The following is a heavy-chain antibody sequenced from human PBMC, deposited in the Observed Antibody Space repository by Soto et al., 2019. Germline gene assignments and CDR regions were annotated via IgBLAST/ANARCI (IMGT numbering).Heavy chain of an antibody. CDR3: ARVRGGGSEYFFDY. V-gene: IGHV1-46*01. Sequence: ASVKVSCKASGYTFTRHNVHWVRQAPGQGLEWMAIINPSGGTTYYVQKFEGRVTLTTDTSTSTVHMELSSLRSDDTAVYYCARVRGGGSEYFFDYWGQGTLVTVS. J-gene: IGHJ4*02. D-gene: IGHD2-15*01. CDR1: GYTFTRHN. CDR2: INPSGGTT.